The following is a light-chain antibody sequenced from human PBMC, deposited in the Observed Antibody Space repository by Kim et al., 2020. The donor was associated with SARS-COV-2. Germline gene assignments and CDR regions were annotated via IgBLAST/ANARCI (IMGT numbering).Light chain of an antibody. Sequence: SQGERATLPGRASQSVTSDYLGWYQQQPGPAPSVLIDGASARATGIPDRCSGSGYGTDSTLTIARVEPEFFAVYYCQQYGDFRTFGQGTKVDIK. V-gene: IGKV3-20*01. J-gene: IGKJ1*01. CDR1: QSVTSDY. CDR3: QQYGDFRT. CDR2: GAS.